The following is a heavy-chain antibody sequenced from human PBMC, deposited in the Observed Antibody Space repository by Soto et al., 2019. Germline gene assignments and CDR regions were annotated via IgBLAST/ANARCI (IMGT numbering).Heavy chain of an antibody. CDR2: IWYDGSNK. V-gene: IGHV3-33*01. CDR1: GFTFSSYG. D-gene: IGHD3-10*01. Sequence: GWSLRLSCAASGFTFSSYGMHWVRQAPGKGLEWVAVIWYDGSNKYYADSVKGRFTISRDNSKNTLYLQMNSLRAEDTAVYYCARDWYYGSGSFYYYYGMDVWGQGTTVTVSS. CDR3: ARDWYYGSGSFYYYYGMDV. J-gene: IGHJ6*02.